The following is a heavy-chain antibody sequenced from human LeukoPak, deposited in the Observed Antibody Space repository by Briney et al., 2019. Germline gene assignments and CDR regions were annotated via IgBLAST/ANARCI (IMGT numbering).Heavy chain of an antibody. CDR1: GFTFISYW. J-gene: IGHJ4*02. D-gene: IGHD2-2*01. Sequence: PGGSLRLSCAASGFTFISYWMSWVRQAPGKGLEWVANIKQDGSEKYYVDSVKGRFTISRDNAKNSLYLQMNSLRAEDTAVYYCASNKGDIVVVPAAVNYWGQGTLVTVSS. V-gene: IGHV3-7*01. CDR2: IKQDGSEK. CDR3: ASNKGDIVVVPAAVNY.